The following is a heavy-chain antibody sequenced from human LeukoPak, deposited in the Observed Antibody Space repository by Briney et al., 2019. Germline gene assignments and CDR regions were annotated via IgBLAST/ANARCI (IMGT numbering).Heavy chain of an antibody. Sequence: IPSETLSLTCTVSGGSISSGGYYWSWIRQHPGKGLEWIGYIYYSGSTYNNPSLKSRVTISVDTSKNQFSLKLSSVTAADTAVYYCARDRQVAATGLFLGWFDPWGQGTLVTVSS. J-gene: IGHJ5*02. D-gene: IGHD2-15*01. CDR3: ARDRQVAATGLFLGWFDP. CDR1: GGSISSGGYY. CDR2: IYYSGST. V-gene: IGHV4-31*03.